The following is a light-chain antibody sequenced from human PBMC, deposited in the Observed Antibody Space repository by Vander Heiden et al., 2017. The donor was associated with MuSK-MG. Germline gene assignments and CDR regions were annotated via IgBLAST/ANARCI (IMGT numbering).Light chain of an antibody. J-gene: IGKJ4*01. Sequence: DIQMTQSPSSLSASVGDTVTITCRASQDIRNYLVWFQQKPGKAPKSLIYGASSLHSGVPSKFSGSGSGTDFTLTISSLQSEDFATYYCQQYYNYPRTFGGGTKVEI. CDR2: GAS. CDR1: QDIRNY. V-gene: IGKV1-16*02. CDR3: QQYYNYPRT.